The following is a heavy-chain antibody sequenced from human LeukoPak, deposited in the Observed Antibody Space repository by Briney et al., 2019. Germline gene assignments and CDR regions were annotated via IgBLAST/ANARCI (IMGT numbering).Heavy chain of an antibody. D-gene: IGHD4-17*01. J-gene: IGHJ6*03. CDR3: ASYGDYGPFYYHHYMDV. Sequence: PGGSLRLSCAASGFKFSTYWMTWVRQAPGKGLEWVANINQNGSEKYYVDSVKGRFTISRDNAKSSLYLQMNSLRAEDTAVYYCASYGDYGPFYYHHYMDVWGKRTTATVSS. V-gene: IGHV3-7*01. CDR2: INQNGSEK. CDR1: GFKFSTYW.